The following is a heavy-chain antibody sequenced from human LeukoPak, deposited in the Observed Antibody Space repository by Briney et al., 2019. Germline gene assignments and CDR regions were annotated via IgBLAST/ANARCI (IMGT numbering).Heavy chain of an antibody. CDR3: ARGRLDTSGHYYSFDD. CDR1: GYTFTSYD. D-gene: IGHD3-22*01. Sequence: ASVKVSCKASGYTFTSYDINWVRQATGQGLEWMGWMNPNSANTGYAQKFQGRVTMTRNTSISTAYMELSSLSSEDTAVYYCARGRLDTSGHYYSFDDWGQGTLVTVSS. J-gene: IGHJ4*02. V-gene: IGHV1-8*01. CDR2: MNPNSANT.